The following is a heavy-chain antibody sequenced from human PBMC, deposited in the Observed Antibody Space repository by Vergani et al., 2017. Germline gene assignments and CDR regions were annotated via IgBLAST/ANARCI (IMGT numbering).Heavy chain of an antibody. CDR1: NYSIGRDYF. V-gene: IGHV4-38-2*02. CDR3: GRHGGSGNYYQLFDS. Sequence: QVHLQESGPGLVKPSETLSLTCSVSNYSIGRDYFWGWIRRSPGKGLEYIASIYHGGMTYYNPSLKSRATISIDTSENVMSLRLTSATAADTALYHCGRHGGSGNYYQLFDSWGQGTLVIVSS. CDR2: IYHGGMT. D-gene: IGHD3-10*01. J-gene: IGHJ4*02.